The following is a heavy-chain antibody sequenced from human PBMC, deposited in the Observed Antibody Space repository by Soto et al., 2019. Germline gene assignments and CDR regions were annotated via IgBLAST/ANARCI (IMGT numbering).Heavy chain of an antibody. CDR1: GGSISTVDYW. V-gene: IGHV4-30-4*01. CDR2: IYDGGRT. J-gene: IGHJ4*02. D-gene: IGHD7-27*01. CDR3: ARGPSGDKVDS. Sequence: QVQLQESGPGLVKPSQTLSLTCTVSGGSISTVDYWWSWIRQSPDMGREWIGHIYDGGRTSNNPSLESRVTMSVVTSKSQRSPTLSSVSAADTAVYYCARGPSGDKVDSWGQGTLVTVSS.